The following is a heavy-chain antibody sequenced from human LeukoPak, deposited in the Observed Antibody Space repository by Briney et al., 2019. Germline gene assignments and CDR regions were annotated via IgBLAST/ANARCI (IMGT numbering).Heavy chain of an antibody. CDR3: ARDAHDLLSGYM. CDR1: GYIFASYG. V-gene: IGHV1-18*01. D-gene: IGHD3-3*01. J-gene: IGHJ4*02. Sequence: GASVKVSCKTSGYIFASYGISWVRQAPGQGLEWMGWTSVYSGNTYYGKKFQGRVTMTTDTSTSPGYMELRSLRSDDTAVYYCARDAHDLLSGYMWGQGTLVTVSS. CDR2: TSVYSGNT.